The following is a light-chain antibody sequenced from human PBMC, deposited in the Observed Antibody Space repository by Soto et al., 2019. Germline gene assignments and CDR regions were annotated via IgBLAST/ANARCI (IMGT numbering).Light chain of an antibody. Sequence: DVQMTQSPLTLSASVGDRVTITCRASQIIDARLAWYQQKQGKAPKLLIYKASNLHTGVPSRFSGSGSGTEFTLTISSLQPDDFATYYCQQYKTYHSFGKGTKVEIK. CDR2: KAS. CDR3: QQYKTYHS. CDR1: QIIDAR. J-gene: IGKJ2*01. V-gene: IGKV1-5*03.